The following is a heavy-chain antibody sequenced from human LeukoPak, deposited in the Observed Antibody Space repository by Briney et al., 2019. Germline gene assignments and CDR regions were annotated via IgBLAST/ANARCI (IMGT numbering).Heavy chain of an antibody. Sequence: GGTLRLSCAASGFTFSDYSMNWVRQAPGKGLQWVSYISSTSNSISYAGSLKGRFTVCSDNAKNSLFLQMNSLRDEDTALYYCARGVNAFDIWGQGTMVTVSS. D-gene: IGHD3-22*01. CDR3: ARGVNAFDI. V-gene: IGHV3-48*02. CDR2: ISSTSNSI. CDR1: GFTFSDYS. J-gene: IGHJ3*02.